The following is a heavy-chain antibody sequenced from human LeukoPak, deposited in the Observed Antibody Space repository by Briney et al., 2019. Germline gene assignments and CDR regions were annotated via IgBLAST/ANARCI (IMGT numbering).Heavy chain of an antibody. J-gene: IGHJ4*02. CDR1: GGTFSSYA. CDR3: ARARMPAPLVPAAIPSYFDY. V-gene: IGHV1-69*01. D-gene: IGHD2-2*01. Sequence: GSSVKVSCKASGGTFSSYAISWVRQPPGQGLEWMGGIIPIFGTANYAQKFQGRVTITADESTSTAYMELSSLRSEDTAVYYCARARMPAPLVPAAIPSYFDYWGQGTLVTVSS. CDR2: IIPIFGTA.